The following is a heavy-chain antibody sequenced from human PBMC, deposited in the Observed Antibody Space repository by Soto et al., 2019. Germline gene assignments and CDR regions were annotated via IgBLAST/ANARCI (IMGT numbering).Heavy chain of an antibody. D-gene: IGHD3-3*02. J-gene: IGHJ6*02. CDR3: TRDKDRPQLGVNYYYILDV. V-gene: IGHV1-69*05. CDR1: GGTFRTSA. Sequence: QVQLEQSGAEVKKPGSSVKVSCKASGGTFRTSAISWVRQAPGQGLEWMGGIMPIFRTPDYAQKFQGRVIIISDALTRTAYMELSGLRSDDMAVYYRTRDKDRPQLGVNYYYILDVWGQGTTITVSS. CDR2: IMPIFRTP.